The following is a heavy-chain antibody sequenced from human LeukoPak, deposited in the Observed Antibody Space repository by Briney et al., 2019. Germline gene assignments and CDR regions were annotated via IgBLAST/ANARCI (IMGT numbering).Heavy chain of an antibody. CDR1: GFSFSTYW. CDR2: IKPDGSDK. J-gene: IGHJ4*02. Sequence: GGSLRLSCAASGFSFSTYWMSWVRQAPGKGLEWVANIKPDGSDKYYVDSVRGRFTISKDNAKSSLYLQMNSLRAEDTAVYYCTRDNNNLIDYGGQGSPVTVSS. D-gene: IGHD1/OR15-1a*01. CDR3: TRDNNNLIDY. V-gene: IGHV3-7*01.